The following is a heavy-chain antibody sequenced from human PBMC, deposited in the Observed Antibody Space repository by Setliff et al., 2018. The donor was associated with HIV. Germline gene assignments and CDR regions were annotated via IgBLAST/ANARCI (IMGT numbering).Heavy chain of an antibody. J-gene: IGHJ3*01. CDR2: LFYNGRS. D-gene: IGHD4-17*01. CDR1: SGSISSHY. V-gene: IGHV4-59*11. CDR3: ARGNPLRWNAFAFDV. Sequence: PSETLSLTCSVSSGSISSHYWSWIRQPPGKGLEWIGYLFYNGRSNYNPSLKSRATISLDTSNNRFSLKLRSVTTADTAVYYCARGNPLRWNAFAFDVWGQGTTVTVSS.